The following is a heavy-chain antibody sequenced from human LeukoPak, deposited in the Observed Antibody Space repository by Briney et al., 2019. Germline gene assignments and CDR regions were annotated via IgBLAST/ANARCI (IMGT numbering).Heavy chain of an antibody. CDR2: IYSAGNT. Sequence: GGSRRLSWAASGLSVTNNYMSWVRQAPGEGLGWVAIIYSAGNTYYAESVKGRFTISRDNSKNTLNLQMNSMRAEDTAVYYCARENRRSYYDSSGFDCWGQGTLVTVS. D-gene: IGHD3-22*01. V-gene: IGHV3-66*01. CDR3: ARENRRSYYDSSGFDC. CDR1: GLSVTNNY. J-gene: IGHJ4*02.